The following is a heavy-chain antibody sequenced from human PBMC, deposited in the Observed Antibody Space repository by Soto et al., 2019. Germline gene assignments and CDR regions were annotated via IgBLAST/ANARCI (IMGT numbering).Heavy chain of an antibody. Sequence: VAAVKVSCKASGGTFSSYAISWVRQAPGQGXEWMGGIIPIFGTANYAQKFQGRVTITADKSTSTAYMELSSLRSEDTAVYYCARRRIVVVVAAEDYYYGMDVWGQGTTVTVSS. CDR1: GGTFSSYA. CDR2: IIPIFGTA. V-gene: IGHV1-69*06. D-gene: IGHD2-15*01. CDR3: ARRRIVVVVAAEDYYYGMDV. J-gene: IGHJ6*02.